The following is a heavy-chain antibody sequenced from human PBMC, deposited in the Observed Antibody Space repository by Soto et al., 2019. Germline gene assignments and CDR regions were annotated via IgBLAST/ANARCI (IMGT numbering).Heavy chain of an antibody. CDR1: GFIFSSYP. CDR3: ARVGLLWEYYGMDV. J-gene: IGHJ6*02. CDR2: ITYDGSYK. Sequence: GGSLRLSCAASGFIFSSYPMHWVRQAPGKGLEWVSIITYDGSYKNYADSVKGRFTISRDNSKNSLNLQMNSLRAEDTAVYYCARVGLLWEYYGMDVWGQGTTVTVSS. V-gene: IGHV3-30*04. D-gene: IGHD3-10*01.